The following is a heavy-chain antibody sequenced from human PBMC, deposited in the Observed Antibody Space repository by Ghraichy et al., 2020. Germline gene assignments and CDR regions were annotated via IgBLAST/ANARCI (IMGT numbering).Heavy chain of an antibody. CDR2: INDAGSGT. CDR1: GFSFSAYW. CDR3: ATVFDF. J-gene: IGHJ4*02. Sequence: GGSLRLSCAASGFSFSAYWMHWVRQVPGKGLVWVSRINDAGSGTSYADSVKGRFTVSRDDTRNTVYLQMNSLRAEDTAVYYCATVFDFWGQGALVTVSS. V-gene: IGHV3-74*01.